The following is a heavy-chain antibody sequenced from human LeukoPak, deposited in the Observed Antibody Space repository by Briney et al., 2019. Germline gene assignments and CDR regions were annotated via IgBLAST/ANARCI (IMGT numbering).Heavy chain of an antibody. CDR3: ATGSYSSGWYGLG. CDR2: IIPIFGTA. V-gene: IGHV1-69*05. CDR1: GGTFSSSA. J-gene: IGHJ4*02. Sequence: SGKVSCKASGGTFSSSAISWVRQAPGQGLEWMGRIIPIFGTANYAQKFQGRVTITTDESTSTAYMELSSLRSEDTAVYYCATGSYSSGWYGLGWGQGTLVTVSS. D-gene: IGHD6-19*01.